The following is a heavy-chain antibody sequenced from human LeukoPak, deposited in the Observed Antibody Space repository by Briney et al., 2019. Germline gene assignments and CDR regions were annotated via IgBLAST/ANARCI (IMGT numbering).Heavy chain of an antibody. J-gene: IGHJ4*02. CDR3: ARAFQRSTYYFDY. CDR2: IYHSGST. Sequence: TFGDYAMSWFRQPPGKGLEWIGYIYHSGSTYYNPSLKSRVTISVDRSKNQFSLKLSSVTAADTAVYYCARAFQRSTYYFDYWGQGTLVTVSS. CDR1: TFGDYA. D-gene: IGHD1-1*01. V-gene: IGHV4-30-2*01.